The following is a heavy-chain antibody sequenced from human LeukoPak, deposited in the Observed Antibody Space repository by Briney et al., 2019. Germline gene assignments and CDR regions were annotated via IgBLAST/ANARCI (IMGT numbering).Heavy chain of an antibody. CDR2: IKKDGSEK. CDR1: GFIFSGSW. D-gene: IGHD2-15*01. CDR3: TTDTWYSAGH. V-gene: IGHV3-7*03. J-gene: IGHJ4*02. Sequence: GGSLRLSCTASGFIFSGSWMAWIRQAPGKGLEWVAIIKKDGSEKYYVDSMKGRFTISRDNAKNSLFLQMNSLRAEDRAIYYCTTDTWYSAGHWGQGTLVTVSS.